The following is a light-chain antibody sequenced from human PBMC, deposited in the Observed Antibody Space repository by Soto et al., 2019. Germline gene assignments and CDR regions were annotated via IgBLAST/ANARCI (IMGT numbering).Light chain of an antibody. CDR2: GAS. V-gene: IGKV3-15*01. CDR1: QSVSSN. CDR3: QQYNNWRIGIT. Sequence: EIVMTQSPATLSVSPGERATLSCRASQSVSSNLAWYQQKPGQAPRLLIYGASTRATGIPARFSGSGSGTEFTLTISSLQSEDFAVYYCQQYNNWRIGITFGQGTRLEIK. J-gene: IGKJ5*01.